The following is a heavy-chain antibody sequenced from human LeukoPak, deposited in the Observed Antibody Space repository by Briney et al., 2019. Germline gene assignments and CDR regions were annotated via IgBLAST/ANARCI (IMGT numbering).Heavy chain of an antibody. Sequence: SETLSLTCTVSGDSTSSGNYYWGWIRQPPGKGLEWIGNIYYSGSTYYNPSLKSRVSMSLDTSKNQFSLKLSSVTAADTAVYYCAATYRTRGYTYGYLDYWGQGTLVTVPS. J-gene: IGHJ4*02. CDR2: IYYSGST. CDR3: AATYRTRGYTYGYLDY. D-gene: IGHD5-18*01. CDR1: GDSTSSGNYY. V-gene: IGHV4-39*01.